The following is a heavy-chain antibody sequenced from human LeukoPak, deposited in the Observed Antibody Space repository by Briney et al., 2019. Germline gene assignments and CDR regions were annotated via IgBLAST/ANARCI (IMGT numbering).Heavy chain of an antibody. V-gene: IGHV1-46*01. Sequence: ASVKVSCKASGYTFINYNIHWVRQAPGQGLEWMGIIIPSGDSTIYAQKFRGRVTMTRDTSTSTVYMDLSSLRPEDTAVYYCARDIRSGWYYFDYWGQGTLVTVSS. CDR3: ARDIRSGWYYFDY. CDR1: GYTFINYN. D-gene: IGHD6-19*01. J-gene: IGHJ4*02. CDR2: IIPSGDST.